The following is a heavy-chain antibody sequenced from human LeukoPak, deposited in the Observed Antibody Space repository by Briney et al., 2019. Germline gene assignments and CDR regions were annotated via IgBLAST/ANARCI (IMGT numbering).Heavy chain of an antibody. V-gene: IGHV3-7*01. D-gene: IGHD3-10*01. Sequence: PGGSLRLSRAASGFTFSSYWXSWXXXAXXXXXXXXXXXXXXGSEKYYVDSVKGRFTISRDNAKNSLYLQMNSLRAEDTAVYYCARDLGFGEFPPDWYFDLWGRGTLVTVSS. CDR2: XXXXGSEK. CDR3: ARDLGFGEFPPDWYFDL. J-gene: IGHJ2*01. CDR1: GFTFSSYW.